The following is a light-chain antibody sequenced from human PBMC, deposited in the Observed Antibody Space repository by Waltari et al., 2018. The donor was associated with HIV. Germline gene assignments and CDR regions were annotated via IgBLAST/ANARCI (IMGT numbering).Light chain of an antibody. CDR1: SSNIGINY. CDR2: DND. J-gene: IGLJ3*02. CDR3: GTWDSSLSVWL. V-gene: IGLV1-51*01. Sequence: QSVLTQPPSVSAAPGQKVHIPCSGSSSNIGINYVSWYRQPPGTAPKLLIYDNDKRPSGIPDRFSGSKSGTSATLGITGLQTGDEADYYCGTWDSSLSVWLFGGGTKLTVL.